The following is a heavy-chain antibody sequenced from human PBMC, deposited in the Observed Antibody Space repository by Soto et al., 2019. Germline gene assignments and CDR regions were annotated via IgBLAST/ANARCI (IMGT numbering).Heavy chain of an antibody. CDR2: INHSGST. V-gene: IGHV4-34*01. CDR1: GGSFSGYY. J-gene: IGHJ4*02. D-gene: IGHD2-2*01. CDR3: ARGPARYCSSTSCTPLDY. Sequence: QVQLQQWGAGLLKPSETLSLTCAVYGGSFSGYYWSWIRQPPGKGLEWIGEINHSGSTNYNPSLKSRVTISVDTSKNRFSLKLSSVTAADTAVYYCARGPARYCSSTSCTPLDYWGQGTLVTVSS.